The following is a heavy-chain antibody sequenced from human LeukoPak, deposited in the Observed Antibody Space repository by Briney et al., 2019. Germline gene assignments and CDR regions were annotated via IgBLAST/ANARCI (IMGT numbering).Heavy chain of an antibody. CDR1: GGSISSGSYY. D-gene: IGHD4-17*01. CDR2: IYTSGST. J-gene: IGHJ4*02. Sequence: SETLSLTCTVSGGSISSGSYYWSWIRQPPGKGLEWIGRIYTSGSTNYNPSLKSRVTISVDTSKNHFSLKLSSVTAADAPLYSCARDGGSYGENGWVFDYWGEGTPVTASS. CDR3: ARDGGSYGENGWVFDY. V-gene: IGHV4-61*02.